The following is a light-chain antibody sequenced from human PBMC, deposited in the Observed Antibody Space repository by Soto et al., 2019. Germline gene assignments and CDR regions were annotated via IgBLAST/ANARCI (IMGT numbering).Light chain of an antibody. V-gene: IGLV2-14*01. J-gene: IGLJ3*02. CDR3: SSYTVSSTRV. CDR1: SSDVGGYNY. Sequence: QSALTQLASMSGSPGQSITISCTGTSSDVGGYNYVSWFQQHPGKAPKLMIYEVSNRPSGVSNRFSGSKSGNTASLTISGLQAEDEADYYCSSYTVSSTRVFGGGTKLTVL. CDR2: EVS.